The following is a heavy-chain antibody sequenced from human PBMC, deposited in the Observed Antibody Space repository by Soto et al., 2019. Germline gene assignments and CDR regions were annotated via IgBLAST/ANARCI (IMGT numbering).Heavy chain of an antibody. V-gene: IGHV3-53*01. Sequence: EVQLVESGGGLIQPGGSLRLSCAASGFTVSSNYMSWVRQAPGKGLEWVTVIYSGGSTYYADSVKGRFTISRDNSKNTLYLQMNSLRAEDTAVYYCARADYSNYGFGANWGQGTLVTVSS. CDR2: IYSGGST. CDR3: ARADYSNYGFGAN. J-gene: IGHJ4*02. CDR1: GFTVSSNY. D-gene: IGHD4-4*01.